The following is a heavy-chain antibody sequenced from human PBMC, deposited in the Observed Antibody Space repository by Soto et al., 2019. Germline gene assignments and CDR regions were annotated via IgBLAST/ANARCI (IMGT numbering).Heavy chain of an antibody. CDR3: ARLTEVVVTATAYDY. J-gene: IGHJ4*02. D-gene: IGHD2-21*02. CDR1: GYSFTSYW. CDR2: IYPGDSDT. V-gene: IGHV5-51*01. Sequence: GESLKISCKGSGYSFTSYWIGWVRQMPGKGLEWMGIIYPGDSDTRYSPSFQGQVTISADKSISTAYLQWSSLKASDTAMYYCARLTEVVVTATAYDYWGQGTLVTVSS.